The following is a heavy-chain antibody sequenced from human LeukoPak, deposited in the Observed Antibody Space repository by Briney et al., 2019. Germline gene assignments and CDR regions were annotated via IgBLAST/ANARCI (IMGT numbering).Heavy chain of an antibody. J-gene: IGHJ3*02. D-gene: IGHD5-12*01. CDR3: ARQVAHLRGAFDI. V-gene: IGHV1-8*01. Sequence: GASVKVSCKASGYTFTSYDINWVRQATGQGLEWMEWMNPNSGNTGYAQKFQGRVTMTRNTSISTAYMELSSLRSEDTAVYYCARQVAHLRGAFDIWGQGTMVTASS. CDR1: GYTFTSYD. CDR2: MNPNSGNT.